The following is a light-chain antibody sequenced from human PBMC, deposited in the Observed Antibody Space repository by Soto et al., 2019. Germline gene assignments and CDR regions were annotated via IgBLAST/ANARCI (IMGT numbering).Light chain of an antibody. Sequence: QLVLTQSSSASASLGSSVKLTCILSSGHSTYIIAWHQQQPGKAPRFLMTLDRSGSYNRGSGVPDRFSGSSSGADRYLTIANLQYEDEGDYYCETWYSNTHKVFGGGTKLTVL. CDR2: LDRSGSY. V-gene: IGLV4-60*02. CDR1: SGHSTYI. CDR3: ETWYSNTHKV. J-gene: IGLJ3*02.